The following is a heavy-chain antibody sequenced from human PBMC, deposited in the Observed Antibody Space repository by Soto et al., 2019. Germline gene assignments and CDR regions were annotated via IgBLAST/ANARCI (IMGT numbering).Heavy chain of an antibody. V-gene: IGHV3-53*04. CDR1: GFTVSSNY. CDR3: ARGGSSTSWHFRFTLTE. J-gene: IGHJ4*02. D-gene: IGHD2-2*01. CDR2: IYSGGST. Sequence: PGGSLRLSCAASGFTVSSNYMSWVRQAPGKGLEWVSVIYSGGSTYYADSVKGRFTISRHNSKNTLYLQMNSLRAEDTAVYYCARGGSSTSWHFRFTLTEWGQGTLVTVSS.